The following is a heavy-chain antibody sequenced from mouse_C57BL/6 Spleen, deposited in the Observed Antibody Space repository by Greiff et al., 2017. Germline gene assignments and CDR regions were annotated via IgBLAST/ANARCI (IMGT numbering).Heavy chain of an antibody. CDR1: GFTFSSYA. J-gene: IGHJ4*01. Sequence: VQLKESGEGLVKPGGSLKLSCAASGFTFSSYAMSWVRQTPEKRLEWVAYISSGGDYIYYADTVKGRFTISRDNARNTLYLQMSSLKSEDTAMYYCTREGGLRRGYAMDYWGQGTSVTVSS. V-gene: IGHV5-9-1*02. CDR2: ISSGGDYI. D-gene: IGHD2-4*01. CDR3: TREGGLRRGYAMDY.